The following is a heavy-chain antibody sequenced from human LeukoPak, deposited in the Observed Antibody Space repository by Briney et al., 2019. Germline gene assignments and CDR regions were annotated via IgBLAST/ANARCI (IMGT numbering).Heavy chain of an antibody. CDR3: ARDALDYSNPTPYYYYYYYMDV. Sequence: PGGSLRLSCAASGFTFSTYSMNWVRQAPGKGLEWVSGINWNGGSTGYADSVKGRFTISRDNAKNSLYLQMNSLRAEDTALYYCARDALDYSNPTPYYYYYYYMDVWGKGTTVTVSS. CDR1: GFTFSTYS. CDR2: INWNGGST. D-gene: IGHD4-11*01. J-gene: IGHJ6*03. V-gene: IGHV3-20*04.